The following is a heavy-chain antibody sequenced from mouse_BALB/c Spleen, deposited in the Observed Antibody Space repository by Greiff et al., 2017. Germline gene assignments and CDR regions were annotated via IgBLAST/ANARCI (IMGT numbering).Heavy chain of an antibody. Sequence: EVQRVESGPELVKPGASVKMSCKASGYTFTSYVMHWVKQKPGQGLEWIGYINPYNDGTKYNEKFKGKATLTSDKSSSTAYMELSSLTSEDSAVYYCARGAYYRYEDYAMDYWGQGTSVTVSS. D-gene: IGHD2-14*01. J-gene: IGHJ4*01. CDR1: GYTFTSYV. CDR3: ARGAYYRYEDYAMDY. V-gene: IGHV1-14*01. CDR2: INPYNDGT.